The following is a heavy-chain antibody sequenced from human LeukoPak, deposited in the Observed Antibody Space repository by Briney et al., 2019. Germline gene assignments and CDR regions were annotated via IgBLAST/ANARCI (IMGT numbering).Heavy chain of an antibody. D-gene: IGHD3-9*01. J-gene: IGHJ4*02. CDR1: GYTFTSYD. V-gene: IGHV1-8*01. CDR3: ARGPHYDILTGYYHFDY. CDR2: MNPYSGNT. Sequence: ASVKVSCQASGYTFTSYDINWVRQAPGQGLEWMGWMNPYSGNTGFAQKFQGRVTMTRNTSINTAYMELSSLRSEDTAVYYCARGPHYDILTGYYHFDYWGQGTQVTVSS.